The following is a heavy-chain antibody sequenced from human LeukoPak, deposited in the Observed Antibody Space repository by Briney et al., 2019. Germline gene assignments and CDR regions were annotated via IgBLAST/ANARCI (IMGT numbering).Heavy chain of an antibody. J-gene: IGHJ4*02. V-gene: IGHV3-23*01. CDR3: ARSGPILTGYYSFDY. CDR2: ISGRVGST. Sequence: GGSLRLSCAASGFTFSSYAMSWVREAPGKGLEWVSAISGRVGSTYYADSVKGRFTISRDNSNITLYLQMNSLRAEDTAVYYCARSGPILTGYYSFDYWGQGTLVTVSS. D-gene: IGHD3-9*01. CDR1: GFTFSSYA.